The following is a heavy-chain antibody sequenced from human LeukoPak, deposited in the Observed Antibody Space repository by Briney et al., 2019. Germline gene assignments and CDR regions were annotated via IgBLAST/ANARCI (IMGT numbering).Heavy chain of an antibody. CDR3: ASGRTEITGHYGNWFDP. Sequence: SETLSLTCTVSGGSISSGGYSWSWIRQHPGKGLEWIGYIYYSGSTYYNPSLKSRVTISVDTSKNQFSLKLSSVTAADTAVYYCASGRTEITGHYGNWFDPWGQGTLVTVSS. D-gene: IGHD3-16*01. V-gene: IGHV4-31*03. CDR2: IYYSGST. J-gene: IGHJ5*02. CDR1: GGSISSGGYS.